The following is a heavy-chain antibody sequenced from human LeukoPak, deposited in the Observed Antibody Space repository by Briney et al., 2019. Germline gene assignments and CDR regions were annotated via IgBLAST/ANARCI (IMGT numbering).Heavy chain of an antibody. J-gene: IGHJ2*01. CDR3: ARDRRTDYYDSSGYYYSWYFDL. CDR1: GYTFTSYG. V-gene: IGHV1-18*01. CDR2: ISAYNGNT. Sequence: ASVKVSCKASGYTFTSYGISWVRQAPGQGLEWMGWISAYNGNTNYAQKLQGRVTMTTDTSTSTAYMELRSLRSDDTAVYYCARDRRTDYYDSSGYYYSWYFDLWGRGTLVTVSS. D-gene: IGHD3-22*01.